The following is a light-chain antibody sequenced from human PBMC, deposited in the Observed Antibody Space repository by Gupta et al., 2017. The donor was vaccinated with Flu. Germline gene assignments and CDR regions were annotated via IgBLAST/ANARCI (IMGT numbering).Light chain of an antibody. V-gene: IGKV2-28*01. Sequence: DIVMTQSPLSLPVTPGEPASISCRSSQSLLLSNGYNYLDWYLQKPGQSPQLLIYLGSNRASGVPDRFSGSGSGTDFTLQISRVEAEDVGVYYCMQALQTPPTFGQGTKVEIK. J-gene: IGKJ1*01. CDR3: MQALQTPPT. CDR2: LGS. CDR1: QSLLLSNGYNY.